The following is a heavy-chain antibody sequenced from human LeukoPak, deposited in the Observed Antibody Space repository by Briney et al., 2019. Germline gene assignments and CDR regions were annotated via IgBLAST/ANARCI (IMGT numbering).Heavy chain of an antibody. Sequence: GRSLRLSCAASGFTFSSYAMHWVRQAPGKGLEWVAVISYDGSNKYYADSVKGRFTISRDNSKNTLYLQMNSLRAEDTAVYYRAREHRRYCTNGVCYMADYWDQGTLVTVSS. CDR2: ISYDGSNK. CDR1: GFTFSSYA. D-gene: IGHD2-8*01. J-gene: IGHJ4*02. CDR3: AREHRRYCTNGVCYMADY. V-gene: IGHV3-30-3*01.